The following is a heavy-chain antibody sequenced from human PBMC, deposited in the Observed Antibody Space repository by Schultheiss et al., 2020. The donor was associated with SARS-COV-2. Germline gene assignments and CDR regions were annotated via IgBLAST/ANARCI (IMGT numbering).Heavy chain of an antibody. D-gene: IGHD3-16*01. CDR2: IYYSGST. J-gene: IGHJ4*02. Sequence: SETLSLTCNVSGGSIRHGGYYWSWIRQHSGKGLEWIGYIYYSGSTYYNPSLKSRVTMSVDTSKNQFSLNLTSVTAADTALYYCARDSDLWGNHPYIGFDCWGQGTLVTVSS. CDR3: ARDSDLWGNHPYIGFDC. CDR1: GGSIRHGGYY. V-gene: IGHV4-31*03.